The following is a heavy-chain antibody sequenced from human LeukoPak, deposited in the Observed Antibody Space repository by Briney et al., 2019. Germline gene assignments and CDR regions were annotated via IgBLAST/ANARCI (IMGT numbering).Heavy chain of an antibody. CDR2: INRNSGGT. D-gene: IGHD2-2*01. CDR3: VRDRGGCCSRANCRAGWFDP. V-gene: IGHV1-2*06. Sequence: GASVKVSCKXSEYTFTGYYMHWVRQSPGQGLEWMGRINRNSGGTDYSQKFQGRVTMTRDTSISTAYMELSRLRSDDTAVYYCVRDRGGCCSRANCRAGWFDPWGQGTLVTVSS. J-gene: IGHJ5*02. CDR1: EYTFTGYY.